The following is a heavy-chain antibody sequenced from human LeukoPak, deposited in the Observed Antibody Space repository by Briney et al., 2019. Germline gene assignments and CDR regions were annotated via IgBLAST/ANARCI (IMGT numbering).Heavy chain of an antibody. D-gene: IGHD3-10*01. CDR1: GFSFSTYG. CDR3: AREIFGSGSHPDY. V-gene: IGHV3-33*01. Sequence: PGGSLRLSCAASGFSFSTYGMHWVRQAPGKGREWLALIWHDASHTFYTDSVEGRFTISRDNSKNTVYLQMHRLGREDTAVYYCAREIFGSGSHPDYWGQGTLVTVSS. J-gene: IGHJ4*02. CDR2: IWHDASHT.